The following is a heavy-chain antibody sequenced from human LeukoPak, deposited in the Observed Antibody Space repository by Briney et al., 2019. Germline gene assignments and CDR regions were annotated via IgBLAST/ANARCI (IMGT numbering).Heavy chain of an antibody. CDR1: GFTFSSYS. D-gene: IGHD5-18*01. Sequence: GGSLRLSCAASGFTFSSYSMNWVRQAPGKGLEWVSSISSSSSYIYYADSVKGRFTISRDNAKNSLYLQMNSLRAEDTAVYYCARDLSTKFNTAMGYWGQGTLVTVSS. J-gene: IGHJ4*02. V-gene: IGHV3-21*01. CDR2: ISSSSSYI. CDR3: ARDLSTKFNTAMGY.